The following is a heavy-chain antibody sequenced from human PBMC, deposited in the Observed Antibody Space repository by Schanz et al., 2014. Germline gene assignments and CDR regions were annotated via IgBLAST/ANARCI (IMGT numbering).Heavy chain of an antibody. CDR1: GFTFRDYY. CDR2: ISSGSSYA. CDR3: ARVPYGSGSYWDY. Sequence: QAQLMESGGGVVQPGRSLRLSCAASGFTFRDYYMSWIRQAPGKGLEWVSDISSGSSYANYADSVKGRFTISRDNSKNTLYLQMNSLRAEDTAVYYCARVPYGSGSYWDYWGQGTLVTVSS. V-gene: IGHV3-11*06. J-gene: IGHJ4*02. D-gene: IGHD3-10*01.